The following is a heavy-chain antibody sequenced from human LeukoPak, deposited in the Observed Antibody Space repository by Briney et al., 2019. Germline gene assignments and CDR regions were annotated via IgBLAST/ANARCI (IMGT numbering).Heavy chain of an antibody. Sequence: GSLRLSCAASGFTFSSYAMSWVRPAPGKGLEWVSAISGSAGTAYYADSVKGRFTISRDNSKNTLYLQLNSLRAEDTAVYYCAKGGYYGSGSYDLSWGHGTLVTVSS. CDR2: ISGSAGTA. J-gene: IGHJ4*01. CDR3: AKGGYYGSGSYDLS. V-gene: IGHV3-23*01. D-gene: IGHD3-10*01. CDR1: GFTFSSYA.